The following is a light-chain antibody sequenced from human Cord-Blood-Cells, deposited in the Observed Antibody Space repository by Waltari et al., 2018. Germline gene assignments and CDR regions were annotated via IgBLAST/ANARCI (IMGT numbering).Light chain of an antibody. CDR2: AAS. CDR3: QQSYSTPNT. CDR1: QSSSSY. J-gene: IGKJ2*01. Sequence: DIQMTQSPSSLSASVGDRVTITCRASQSSSSYLNWYQQKPGKAPKLLIYAASSLQSGVPSRFSGSGSETDFTLTISSLQPEDFATYYCQQSYSTPNTFGQGTKLEIK. V-gene: IGKV1-39*01.